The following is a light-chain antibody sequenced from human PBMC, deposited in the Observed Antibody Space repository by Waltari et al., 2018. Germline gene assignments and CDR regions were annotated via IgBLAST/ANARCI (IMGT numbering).Light chain of an antibody. Sequence: DIVMTQSPDSLAVSLGERATINCKSSQIVLYSSNNKNYLAWYQQKPRQPPKLLIYWASTRESGVPDRFSGSGSGTDFTLTISSLQAEDVAVYYCQQYYSTPITFGPGTKVDIK. CDR1: QIVLYSSNNKNY. CDR3: QQYYSTPIT. CDR2: WAS. J-gene: IGKJ3*01. V-gene: IGKV4-1*01.